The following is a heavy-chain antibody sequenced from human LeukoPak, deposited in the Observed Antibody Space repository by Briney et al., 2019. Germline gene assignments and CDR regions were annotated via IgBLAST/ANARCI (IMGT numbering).Heavy chain of an antibody. V-gene: IGHV5-51*01. Sequence: GESLKISCKGSGYSFTSYWIGWVRQMPGKGLEWMGIIYPGDSDTRYSPSFQGQVTISADKSISTAYLQWSSLKASDTAMYYCARLGATPFYYCSMDVWGQGTTVTVSS. D-gene: IGHD1-26*01. J-gene: IGHJ6*02. CDR2: IYPGDSDT. CDR3: ARLGATPFYYCSMDV. CDR1: GYSFTSYW.